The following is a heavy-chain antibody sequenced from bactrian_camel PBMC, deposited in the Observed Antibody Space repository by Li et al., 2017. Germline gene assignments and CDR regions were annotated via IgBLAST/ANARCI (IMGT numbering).Heavy chain of an antibody. CDR1: GAIPTKYTYC. Sequence: QLVESGGGSVQAGGSLRLSCAVSGAIPTKYTYCMAWFRQAPGKEREAVASIDTGDATATYADSVKGRFTISLDKAEQTLYLEMNDLKPEDTAMYYCAAEGCGSGAPWHVAQAYNHRGRGTQVTVS. CDR2: IDTGDATA. D-gene: IGHD3*01. J-gene: IGHJ4*01. V-gene: IGHV3S54*01. CDR3: AAEGCGSGAPWHVAQAYNH.